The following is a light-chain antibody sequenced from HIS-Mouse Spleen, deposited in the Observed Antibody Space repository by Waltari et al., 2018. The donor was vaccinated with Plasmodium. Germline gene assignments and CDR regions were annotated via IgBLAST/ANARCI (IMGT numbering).Light chain of an antibody. CDR2: QDS. CDR3: QAWDSSTVV. J-gene: IGLJ2*01. Sequence: SYELTHPTSVSVSPGQTASITCSGAALGYTDACWYQQKPAQSPVLVIYQDSKRPSGIPERFSGSNSGNTATLTISGTQAMDEADYYCQAWDSSTVVFGGGTKLTVL. V-gene: IGLV3-1*01. CDR1: ALGYTD.